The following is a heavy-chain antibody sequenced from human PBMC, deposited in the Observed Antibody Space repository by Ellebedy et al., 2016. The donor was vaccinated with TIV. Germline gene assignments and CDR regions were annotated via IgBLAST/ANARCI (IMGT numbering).Heavy chain of an antibody. D-gene: IGHD1-1*01. CDR1: GFSVRSNY. J-gene: IGHJ4*02. V-gene: IGHV3-53*01. CDR3: AGASLYNRGDH. CDR2: LYPDGRP. Sequence: GGSLRLSXAASGFSVRSNYVNWVRQAPGKGLEWVSILYPDGRPFCAGSVKGRFTISRDNSKNTLSLQMDSLRVEDTAVYFCAGASLYNRGDHWGQGTLVTVPA.